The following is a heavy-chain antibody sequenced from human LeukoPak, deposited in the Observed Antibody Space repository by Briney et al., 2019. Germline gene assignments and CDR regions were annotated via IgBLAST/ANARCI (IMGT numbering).Heavy chain of an antibody. CDR3: ARRGIATVTTDWYFDL. Sequence: GASLQISCKGSGSSFTNYWIGWVRQLPGKGLEWVGIIYPGDSDTRYSPSFQGQVTISADKSISTAYLQWSSLKASDTAMYYCARRGIATVTTDWYFDLWGRGTLVTVSS. V-gene: IGHV5-51*01. D-gene: IGHD4-17*01. CDR1: GSSFTNYW. J-gene: IGHJ2*01. CDR2: IYPGDSDT.